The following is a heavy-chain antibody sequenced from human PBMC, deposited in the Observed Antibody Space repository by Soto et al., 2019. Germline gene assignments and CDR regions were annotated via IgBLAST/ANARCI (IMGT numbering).Heavy chain of an antibody. V-gene: IGHV3-23*01. Sequence: EVQVLESGGGLVQPGGSLRLSCAASGFIFSNYAMSWVRQAPGKGLEWVSGISGSRGHTYYGDSVQGRFIISRDNSKNTPYLHMSSLRAEDTAVYYCAQSRLPDRLRDGPDYWGQGTLVTVSS. CDR3: AQSRLPDRLRDGPDY. D-gene: IGHD6-6*01. CDR1: GFIFSNYA. J-gene: IGHJ4*02. CDR2: ISGSRGHT.